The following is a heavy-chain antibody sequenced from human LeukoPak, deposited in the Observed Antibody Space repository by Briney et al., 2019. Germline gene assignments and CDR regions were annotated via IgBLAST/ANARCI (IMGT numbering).Heavy chain of an antibody. CDR2: ITTYNGNT. CDR3: VRGSAGNHLFDY. CDR1: GYTFSSYD. D-gene: IGHD1-14*01. V-gene: IGHV1-18*01. Sequence: ASVKVSCKASGYTFSSYDISWVRHAPGQRLEWMGWITTYNGNTNYAQKLQGRVTMTPDTSTSTADMELRSLRSDDTAVYYCVRGSAGNHLFDYWGQGTLVTVSS. J-gene: IGHJ4*02.